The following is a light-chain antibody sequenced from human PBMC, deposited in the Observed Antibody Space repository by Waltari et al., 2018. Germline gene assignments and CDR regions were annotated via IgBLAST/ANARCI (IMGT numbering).Light chain of an antibody. V-gene: IGKV3-15*01. CDR1: QSVSVN. Sequence: EKVVTQSPATLSVSPGDVVTLSCRASQSVSVNVPCYQHRTGQAPRLLIYDASTRASGIPARFSGSGSGTEFTLTISGLQSEDRALYYCQQYNDWYSFGQGTKLEIK. CDR2: DAS. CDR3: QQYNDWYS. J-gene: IGKJ2*03.